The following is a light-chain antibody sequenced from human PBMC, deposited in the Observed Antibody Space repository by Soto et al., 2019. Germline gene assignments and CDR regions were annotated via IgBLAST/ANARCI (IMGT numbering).Light chain of an antibody. CDR1: SSDVGGYSY. CDR2: EVS. V-gene: IGLV2-14*01. Sequence: QSVLTQPASVSGSPGQSITISCTGTSSDVGGYSYVSWYQQHPGKAPKLMIYEVSNRPSGVSNRLSGSKSGNTASLTISGLQAEDEADYYCSSYTSSSTPYVFGTGTKVTV. J-gene: IGLJ1*01. CDR3: SSYTSSSTPYV.